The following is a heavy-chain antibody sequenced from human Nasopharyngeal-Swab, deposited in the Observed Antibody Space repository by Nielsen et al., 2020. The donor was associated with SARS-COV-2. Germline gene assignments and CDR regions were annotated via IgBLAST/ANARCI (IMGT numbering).Heavy chain of an antibody. CDR2: IYYSGST. Sequence: SETLSLTCTVSGGSISSSSYYWGWIRQPPGKGLEWIGSIYYSGSTYYNPSLKSRVTISVDTSKNQFSLKLSSVTAADTAVYCCAPEVVVPAAIPFFDDGNYFDYWGQGTLVTVSS. D-gene: IGHD2-2*01. V-gene: IGHV4-39*01. J-gene: IGHJ4*02. CDR3: APEVVVPAAIPFFDDGNYFDY. CDR1: GGSISSSSYY.